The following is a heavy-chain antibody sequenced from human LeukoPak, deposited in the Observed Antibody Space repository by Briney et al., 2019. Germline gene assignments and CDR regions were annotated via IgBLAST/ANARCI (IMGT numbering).Heavy chain of an antibody. D-gene: IGHD1-1*01. V-gene: IGHV4-59*01. Sequence: PSETLSLTCTVSGGSISSYYWSWIRQPPGKGLEWLGYISYSGSTNFNPSLKSRVTISVDTSKNQFSLKLSSVTAADTAVYYCAREGTAGTNLNWFDPWGQGTLVTASS. CDR3: AREGTAGTNLNWFDP. J-gene: IGHJ5*02. CDR1: GGSISSYY. CDR2: ISYSGST.